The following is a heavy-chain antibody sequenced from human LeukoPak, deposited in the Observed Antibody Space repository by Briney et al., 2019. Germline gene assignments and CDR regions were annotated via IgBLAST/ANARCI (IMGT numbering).Heavy chain of an antibody. V-gene: IGHV3-21*01. CDR2: ISGDSTYI. CDR3: ARVSGRLERQSDLDY. D-gene: IGHD1-1*01. J-gene: IGHJ4*02. CDR1: GFTYASYS. Sequence: PGGSLRLSCAASGFTYASYSMNWVRQAPGKGLEWVSSISGDSTYIYNAGSVKGRFTISRDNAQASLYLQMISLRADDTAVYYCARVSGRLERQSDLDYWGQGTLVIVSS.